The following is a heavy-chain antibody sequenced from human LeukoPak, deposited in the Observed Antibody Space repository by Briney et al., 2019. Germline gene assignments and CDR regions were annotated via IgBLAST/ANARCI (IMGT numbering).Heavy chain of an antibody. V-gene: IGHV1-2*02. CDR3: ARDHDYSNYVDFDY. D-gene: IGHD4-11*01. CDR2: INPNSGGT. J-gene: IGHJ4*02. Sequence: ASVKVSCKASGYTFTGYYMHWVRQALGQGLEWMGWINPNSGGTNYAQKFQGRVTMTRDTSISTAYMELSRLRSDDTAVYYCARDHDYSNYVDFDYWGQGTLVTVSS. CDR1: GYTFTGYY.